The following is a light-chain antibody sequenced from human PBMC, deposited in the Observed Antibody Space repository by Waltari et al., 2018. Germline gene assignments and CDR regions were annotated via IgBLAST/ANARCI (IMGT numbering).Light chain of an antibody. CDR3: QTGGHGTWV. CDR2: VNSDGSH. Sequence: QLVLTQSPSASASLGASVKLTCTLSSGHISTVIAWLQQHPRKGPRYFMKVNSDGSHRKGDDIPDRFSGSSSGAERYLTISSLQSEDEADYYCQTGGHGTWVFGGGTKLTVL. CDR1: SGHISTV. J-gene: IGLJ3*02. V-gene: IGLV4-69*01.